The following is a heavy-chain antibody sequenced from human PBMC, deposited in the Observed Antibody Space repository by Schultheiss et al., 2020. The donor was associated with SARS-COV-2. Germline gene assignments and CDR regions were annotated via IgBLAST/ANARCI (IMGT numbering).Heavy chain of an antibody. D-gene: IGHD4-17*01. CDR1: GFTFSSYG. CDR2: IWYDGSNK. J-gene: IGHJ3*02. CDR3: ARDPDYGDYVGAFDI. V-gene: IGHV3-33*08. Sequence: GGSLRLSCAASGFTFSSYGMHWVRQAPGKGLEWVAVIWYDGSNKYYADSVKGRFTISRDNSKNTLYLQMNSLRAEDTAVYYCARDPDYGDYVGAFDIWGQGTMVTVSS.